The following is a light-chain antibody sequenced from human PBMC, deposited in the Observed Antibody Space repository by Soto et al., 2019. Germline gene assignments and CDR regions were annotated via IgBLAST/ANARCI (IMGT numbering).Light chain of an antibody. Sequence: DIVMTQSPDSLAVSLGERATINYKSSQSVLYNSNNKNYLAWYQQKPGQPPKLLIYWASTRESGVPDRFSGSGSGTDFTLTISSLQAEDVAVYYCQQYYSTLLTFGGGTKVEIK. V-gene: IGKV4-1*01. CDR1: QSVLYNSNNKNY. CDR3: QQYYSTLLT. J-gene: IGKJ4*01. CDR2: WAS.